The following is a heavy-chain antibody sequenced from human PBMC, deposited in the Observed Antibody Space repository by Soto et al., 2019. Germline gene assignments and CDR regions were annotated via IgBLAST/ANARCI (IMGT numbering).Heavy chain of an antibody. Sequence: QVQLQESGPGLVKPSQTLSLTCTVSGGSISSGGYYWSWIRQHPGKGLEWIGYIYYSGSTYYNPSLKSRVTMSVDTSKNQFSLKLSSVTDAYTAVYYCARFDAYYYDSSGYYPYYYGMDVWGQGTTFTVSS. V-gene: IGHV4-31*03. CDR1: GGSISSGGYY. D-gene: IGHD3-22*01. CDR3: ARFDAYYYDSSGYYPYYYGMDV. CDR2: IYYSGST. J-gene: IGHJ6*02.